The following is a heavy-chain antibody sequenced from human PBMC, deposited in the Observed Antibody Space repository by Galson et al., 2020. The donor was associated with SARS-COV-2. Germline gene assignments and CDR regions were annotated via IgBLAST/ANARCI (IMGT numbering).Heavy chain of an antibody. J-gene: IGHJ4*02. V-gene: IGHV3-30*18. Sequence: GWSRRLSCAASGFTFSNYIMHWDRLAPGRGLEWVAFISFDGSNEYYADSLKGLFIISRDNSRNTLFLQMNSLRAEETAVYYFTKWGWGDYDSSGRSTFFDSWGQGTLVTVSS. D-gene: IGHD3-22*01. CDR2: ISFDGSNE. CDR3: TKWGWGDYDSSGRSTFFDS. CDR1: GFTFSNYI.